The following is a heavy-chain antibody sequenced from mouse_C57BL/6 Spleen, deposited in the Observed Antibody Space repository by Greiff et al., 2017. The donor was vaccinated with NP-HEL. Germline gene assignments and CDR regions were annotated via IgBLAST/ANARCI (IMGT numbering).Heavy chain of an antibody. J-gene: IGHJ4*01. CDR2: IYPGSGST. CDR1: GYTFTSYW. D-gene: IGHD1-1*01. V-gene: IGHV1-55*01. CDR3: ARGNGYY. Sequence: QVQLKQSGAELVKPGASVKMSCKASGYTFTSYWITWVKQRPGQGLEWIGDIYPGSGSTSYNEKFKSKATLTVDTSSSTAYMQLSSLTSEDSAVYYCARGNGYYWGQGTSVTVSS.